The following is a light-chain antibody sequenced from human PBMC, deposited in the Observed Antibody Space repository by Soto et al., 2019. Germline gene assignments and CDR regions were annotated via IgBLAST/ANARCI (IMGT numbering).Light chain of an antibody. CDR2: DNT. Sequence: QSVLTQPPSVSAAPGQKVTISCSGSSSNIGNNYVSWYQHLPGTAPKLLIYDNTKRPSGIPDRFSGSKSGTSATLGITGLQTGDEADYYCGTWDSSLSAVVFGGGTKVTVL. J-gene: IGLJ2*01. CDR1: SSNIGNNY. CDR3: GTWDSSLSAVV. V-gene: IGLV1-51*01.